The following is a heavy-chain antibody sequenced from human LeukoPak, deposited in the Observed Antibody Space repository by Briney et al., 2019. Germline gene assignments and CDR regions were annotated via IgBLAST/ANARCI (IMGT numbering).Heavy chain of an antibody. D-gene: IGHD1-26*01. V-gene: IGHV1-24*01. CDR2: FDPEDGET. Sequence: GASVKGSCKVSGYTLIVLSMHCVRDAPGEGLEWMGGFDPEDGETIYAQKFQGRVTMTEDTSTDTAYMELSSLRSEDTAVYYCATGLVGAVPLEYWGQGTLVTVSS. J-gene: IGHJ4*02. CDR1: GYTLIVLS. CDR3: ATGLVGAVPLEY.